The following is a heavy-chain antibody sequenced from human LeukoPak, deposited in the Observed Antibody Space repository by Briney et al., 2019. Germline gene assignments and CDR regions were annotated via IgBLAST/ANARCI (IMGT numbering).Heavy chain of an antibody. V-gene: IGHV3-21*01. CDR3: ARGVFPNQLPYLFDY. CDR2: ISSSSSYI. D-gene: IGHD2-2*02. CDR1: GFTFSSYS. J-gene: IGHJ4*02. Sequence: GGSLRLSCAASGFTFSSYSMNWVRQAPGKGLEWVSSISSSSSYIYYADSVKGRFTISRDNAKNSLYLQMNSLRAEDTAVYYCARGVFPNQLPYLFDYWGQGTLVTVSS.